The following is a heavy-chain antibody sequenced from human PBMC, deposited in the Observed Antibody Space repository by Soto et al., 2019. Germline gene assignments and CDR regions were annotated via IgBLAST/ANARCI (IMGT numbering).Heavy chain of an antibody. Sequence: KTSETLSLTCTVSGGSISSGGYYWSWIRQHPGKGLEWIGYIYYSGSTYYNPSLKSRVTISVDTSKNQFSLKLSSVTAADTAVYYCARGLLRSFAWLPGHLYYYYYGMDVWGQGPTVTVSS. CDR2: IYYSGST. V-gene: IGHV4-31*03. CDR1: GGSISSGGYY. CDR3: ARGLLRSFAWLPGHLYYYYYGMDV. D-gene: IGHD3-9*01. J-gene: IGHJ6*02.